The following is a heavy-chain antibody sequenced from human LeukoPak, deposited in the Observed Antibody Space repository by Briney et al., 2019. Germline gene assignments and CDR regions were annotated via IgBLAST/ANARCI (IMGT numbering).Heavy chain of an antibody. CDR3: ARLGFCRGDNCLDDY. J-gene: IGHJ4*02. CDR1: GGSISPYY. D-gene: IGHD2-15*01. CDR2: IFYTGGT. V-gene: IGHV4-59*08. Sequence: SETLSLTCTVSGGSISPYYWSWMRQPPGKGLEYVGYIFYTGGTNYNPSLKSRVTISLDTSKNQFSLMLSSVTATDTAVYYCARLGFCRGDNCLDDYWGQGTLVTVSS.